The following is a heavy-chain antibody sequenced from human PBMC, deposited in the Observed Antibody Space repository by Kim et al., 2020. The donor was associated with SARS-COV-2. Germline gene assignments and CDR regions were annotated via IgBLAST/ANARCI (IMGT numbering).Heavy chain of an antibody. CDR3: AKDNRGTAMGRDNWFDP. CDR1: GFTFSSYG. CDR2: IWYDGSNK. Sequence: GGSLRLSCAASGFTFSSYGMHCVRQAPGKGLEWVAVIWYDGSNKYYADSVKGRFTISRDNSKNTLYLQMNSLRAEDTAVYYCAKDNRGTAMGRDNWFDPWGQGTLVTVSS. J-gene: IGHJ5*02. V-gene: IGHV3-33*06. D-gene: IGHD5-18*01.